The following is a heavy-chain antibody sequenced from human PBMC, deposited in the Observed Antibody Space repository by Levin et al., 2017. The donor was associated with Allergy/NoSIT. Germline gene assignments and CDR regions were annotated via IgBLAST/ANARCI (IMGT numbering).Heavy chain of an antibody. CDR1: GFTFSDYY. V-gene: IGHV3-11*05. Sequence: GESLKISCTASGFTFSDYYMLWIRQAPGKGLECVSYIGGTNSHTNYADSVRGRFTISRDNAKNSLYLQMNSLRAEDTAVYYCAKELVVGSGGAMDGWGQGTTVTVSS. J-gene: IGHJ6*02. CDR2: IGGTNSHT. D-gene: IGHD2-15*01. CDR3: AKELVVGSGGAMDG.